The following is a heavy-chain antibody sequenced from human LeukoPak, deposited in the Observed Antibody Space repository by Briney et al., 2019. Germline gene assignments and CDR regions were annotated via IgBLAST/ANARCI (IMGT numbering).Heavy chain of an antibody. D-gene: IGHD4-23*01. Sequence: SETLSLTCVVSGGSLHRSFWTWVRQPPGKGLEWIGRIYSSGTTNYSPSLKSRLTISIDTSKNQFSLRLASVTAADTAVYYCARDSHPDYGGTISLDAFDIWGQGTMVTVSS. J-gene: IGHJ3*02. CDR3: ARDSHPDYGGTISLDAFDI. CDR2: IYSSGTT. CDR1: GGSLHRSF. V-gene: IGHV4-59*01.